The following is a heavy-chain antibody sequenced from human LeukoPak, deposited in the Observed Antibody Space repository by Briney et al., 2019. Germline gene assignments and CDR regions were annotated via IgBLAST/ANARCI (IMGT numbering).Heavy chain of an antibody. Sequence: GSLSLSCAASLVTFCGYWMPCGGQPPGKGGVCVSSIQSDRSITPHADSVKGRFTIPRDNAKNTVFLEMNTLRAEDTAVSYCGRGHYSVNTDYWGQGTLVTVSS. J-gene: IGHJ4*02. CDR2: IQSDRSIT. CDR3: GRGHYSVNTDY. CDR1: LVTFCGYW. V-gene: IGHV3-74*01. D-gene: IGHD4-23*01.